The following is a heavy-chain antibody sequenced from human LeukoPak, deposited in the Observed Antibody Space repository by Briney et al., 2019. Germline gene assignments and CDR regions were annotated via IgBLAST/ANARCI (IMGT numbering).Heavy chain of an antibody. J-gene: IGHJ4*02. V-gene: IGHV4-4*02. CDR1: GGSISSSNW. CDR3: ARRSYYYDSSGYILDY. CDR2: IYHSGST. Sequence: SGTLSLTCAVSGGSISSSNWWSWVRQPPGKGLEWIGEIYHSGSTNYNPSLKSRVTISVDTSKNQFSLKLSSVTAADTAVYYCARRSYYYDSSGYILDYWGQGTLVTVSS. D-gene: IGHD3-22*01.